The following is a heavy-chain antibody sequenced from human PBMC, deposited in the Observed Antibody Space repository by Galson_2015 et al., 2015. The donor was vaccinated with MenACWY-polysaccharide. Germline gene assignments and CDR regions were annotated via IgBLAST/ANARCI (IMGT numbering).Heavy chain of an antibody. Sequence: SLRLSCAASGLTFSSYDMHWVRQAPGKGLEWVTFIRSDASYKHYAESVKGRFSVSRDNSKNTLHLQMNGLRVEDTAVYYCAGGSGTYSPDYWGQGTLVTVSS. CDR3: AGGSGTYSPDY. V-gene: IGHV3-30*02. CDR2: IRSDASYK. CDR1: GLTFSSYD. D-gene: IGHD3-10*01. J-gene: IGHJ4*02.